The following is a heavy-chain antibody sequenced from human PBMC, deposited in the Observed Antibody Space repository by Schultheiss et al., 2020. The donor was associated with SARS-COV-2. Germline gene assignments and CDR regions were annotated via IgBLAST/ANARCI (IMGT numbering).Heavy chain of an antibody. V-gene: IGHV3-15*01. J-gene: IGHJ6*02. CDR2: IKSKTDGGTT. Sequence: AGSLRLSCAASGFTFSNAWMSWVRQAPGKGLEWVGRIKSKTDGGTTDYAAPVKGRFTISRDDSKNTLYLQMNSLKTEDTAVYYCTTDLLQQLGRYYYYGMDVWGQGTTVTVSS. CDR1: GFTFSNAW. CDR3: TTDLLQQLGRYYYYGMDV. D-gene: IGHD6-13*01.